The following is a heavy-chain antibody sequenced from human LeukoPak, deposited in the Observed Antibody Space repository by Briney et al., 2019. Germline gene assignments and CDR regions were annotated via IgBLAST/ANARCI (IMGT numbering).Heavy chain of an antibody. Sequence: GGSLRLSCAASGFTFDDYAMHWVRQAPGKGLEWVSGISWNSGSIGYADSVKGRFTISRDNAKNSLYLQMNSLRAEDTAVYYCVDDSSGYYAYWGQGTLVTVSS. CDR2: ISWNSGSI. V-gene: IGHV3-9*01. J-gene: IGHJ4*02. CDR1: GFTFDDYA. CDR3: VDDSSGYYAY. D-gene: IGHD3-22*01.